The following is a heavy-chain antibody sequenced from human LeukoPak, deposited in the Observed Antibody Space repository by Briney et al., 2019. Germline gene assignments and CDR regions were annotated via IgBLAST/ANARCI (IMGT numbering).Heavy chain of an antibody. J-gene: IGHJ6*03. Sequence: PGGSLRLSCAASGFTFSSYAMSWVRQAPGKGLEWVSAISGSGGSTYYADSVKGRFTISRDNSKNTLYLQMNSLRAEDTAVYYCAKGFTYYDFWSGHSDYYYYMDVWAKGTTVTVSS. CDR3: AKGFTYYDFWSGHSDYYYYMDV. CDR1: GFTFSSYA. V-gene: IGHV3-23*01. D-gene: IGHD3-3*01. CDR2: ISGSGGST.